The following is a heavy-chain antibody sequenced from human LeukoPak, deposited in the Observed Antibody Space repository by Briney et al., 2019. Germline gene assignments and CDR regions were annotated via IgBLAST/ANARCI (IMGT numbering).Heavy chain of an antibody. J-gene: IGHJ4*02. V-gene: IGHV1-18*01. CDR2: ISAYNGNT. CDR3: ARWFMSSYGDYARPFDY. Sequence: PRASVKVSCKASGYTFTSYGISWVRQAPGQGLEWMGWISAYNGNTNYAQKLQGRVTMTTDTSTSTAYMELRSLRSDDTAVYYCARWFMSSYGDYARPFDYWGQGTLVTVSS. D-gene: IGHD4-17*01. CDR1: GYTFTSYG.